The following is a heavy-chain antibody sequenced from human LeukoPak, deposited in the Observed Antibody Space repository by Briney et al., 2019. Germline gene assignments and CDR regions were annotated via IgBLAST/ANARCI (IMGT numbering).Heavy chain of an antibody. CDR2: TNSDGSRT. Sequence: SGGSLRLSCAASGFTFSTYWMHWVRQAPGKGLVWVSRTNSDGSRTDYADSVKGRFTISRDNAENTLYLQMNSLRVEDTAVYYCARDRGINMVRGVIDYWGQGTLDTVSS. CDR3: ARDRGINMVRGVIDY. V-gene: IGHV3-74*01. CDR1: GFTFSTYW. J-gene: IGHJ4*02. D-gene: IGHD3-10*01.